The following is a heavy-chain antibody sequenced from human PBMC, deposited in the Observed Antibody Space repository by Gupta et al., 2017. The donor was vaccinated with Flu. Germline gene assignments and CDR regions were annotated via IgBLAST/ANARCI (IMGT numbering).Heavy chain of an antibody. CDR2: INTVWSTT. D-gene: IGHD5-24*01. CDR1: GFNFSSYW. Sequence: EEQLVESGGGLAQPGGSLRLSCVGSGFNFSSYWMDWVRQTPDKGLVWVARINTVWSTTTDADSVEGLCTISRDNARNTLYLQMNSLRADDTGVYYCTRICGTNGYTGQFYYYGMDVWGQGTTVTVSS. V-gene: IGHV3-74*03. J-gene: IGHJ6*02. CDR3: TRICGTNGYTGQFYYYGMDV.